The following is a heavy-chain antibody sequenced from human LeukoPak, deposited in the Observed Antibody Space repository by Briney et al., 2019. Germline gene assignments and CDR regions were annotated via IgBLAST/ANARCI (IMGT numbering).Heavy chain of an antibody. J-gene: IGHJ1*01. CDR2: IFHSGKT. CDR3: ARVIGNYYGSGSYYSFHR. D-gene: IGHD3-10*01. Sequence: VKPSETLSLTCTVSGYSISSGYYWGWIRQPPGKGLEWIGSIFHSGKTYYNPSLKSRLTISVDTSKNQFSLKLSSVTAADTAVYYCARVIGNYYGSGSYYSFHRWGQGTLVSVSS. CDR1: GYSISSGYY. V-gene: IGHV4-38-2*02.